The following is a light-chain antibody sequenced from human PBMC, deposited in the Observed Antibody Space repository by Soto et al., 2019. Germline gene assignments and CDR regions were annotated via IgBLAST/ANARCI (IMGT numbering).Light chain of an antibody. V-gene: IGLV2-14*03. CDR1: SSDVGGFEY. Sequence: QSAMSQPASVSGSPGQSITISCTGTSSDVGGFEYVSCYQQQPGKAPKLIIYDVTKRPSGVSNRFSGSKSGNTASLTISGIQAEDEGDYYCGSIARSSTSVFGTGTKVTVL. CDR3: GSIARSSTSV. CDR2: DVT. J-gene: IGLJ1*01.